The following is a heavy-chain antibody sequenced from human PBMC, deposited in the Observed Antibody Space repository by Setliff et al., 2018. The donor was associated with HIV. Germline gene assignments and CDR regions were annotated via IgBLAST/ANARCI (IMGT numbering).Heavy chain of an antibody. J-gene: IGHJ1*01. D-gene: IGHD2-2*01. CDR3: TTDPAVD. Sequence: GGSLRLSCAASGFTFSDAWMSWVRQAPGKGLEWVARIKNRANGGTTHYAAPVNGRFTISRDDSKNMLYLQMNSLKIEDTAVYYCTTDPAVDWGQGTPVTVSS. CDR2: IKNRANGGTT. CDR1: GFTFSDAW. V-gene: IGHV3-15*01.